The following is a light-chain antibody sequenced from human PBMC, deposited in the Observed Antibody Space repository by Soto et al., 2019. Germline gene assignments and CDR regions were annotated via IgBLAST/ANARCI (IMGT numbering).Light chain of an antibody. CDR2: AAS. J-gene: IGKJ1*01. CDR1: QSISSY. V-gene: IGKV1-9*01. Sequence: DIQMTQSPSSLSASVGDRVTITCRASQSISSYLNWYQQKPGKAPKLLIYAASTLQSGVPSRFSGRGSGTEFTLTISSLQPEDFATYYCQQLYSYPRTFGQGTKVDIK. CDR3: QQLYSYPRT.